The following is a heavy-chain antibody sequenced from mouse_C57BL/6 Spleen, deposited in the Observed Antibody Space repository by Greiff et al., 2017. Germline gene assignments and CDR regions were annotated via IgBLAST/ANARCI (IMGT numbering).Heavy chain of an antibody. Sequence: QVQLQQPGAELVRPGTSVKVSCKASGYAFTNYLIQWVKQRPGQGLEWIGVIHPGSGGTNYNEKFKGKATLTADKSSSTAYMQLSSLTSEDSAVYFGARGETDCAMDYWGQGTSVTVSS. V-gene: IGHV1-54*01. CDR3: ARGETDCAMDY. J-gene: IGHJ4*01. CDR1: GYAFTNYL. CDR2: IHPGSGGT.